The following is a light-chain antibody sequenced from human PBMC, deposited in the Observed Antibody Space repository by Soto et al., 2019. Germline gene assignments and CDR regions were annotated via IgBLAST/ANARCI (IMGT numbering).Light chain of an antibody. CDR3: QQYGSSPRT. Sequence: DIVLTQSPPTLSLSEGERATLACRASQSVSSYLAWYQQKPGQAPRLLIYDASNRATGIPARFSGSGSGTDFTLSISSLEPEDFAVYYCQQYGSSPRTFGQGTKVDIK. CDR2: DAS. V-gene: IGKV3-11*01. J-gene: IGKJ1*01. CDR1: QSVSSY.